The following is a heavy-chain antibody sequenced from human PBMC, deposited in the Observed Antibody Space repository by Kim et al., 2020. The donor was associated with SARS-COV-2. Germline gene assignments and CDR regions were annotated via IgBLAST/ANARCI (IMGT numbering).Heavy chain of an antibody. V-gene: IGHV6-1*01. Sequence: SQTLSLTCAISGDSVSSNSAAWNWIRQSPSRGLEWLGRTYYRSKWYNDYAVSVKSRITINPHTSKNQFSLQLNSVTPEDTAVYYCARGADYYGSGSHPAGYFQHWGQGTLVTVSS. D-gene: IGHD3-10*01. CDR3: ARGADYYGSGSHPAGYFQH. CDR1: GDSVSSNSAA. J-gene: IGHJ1*01. CDR2: TYYRSKWYN.